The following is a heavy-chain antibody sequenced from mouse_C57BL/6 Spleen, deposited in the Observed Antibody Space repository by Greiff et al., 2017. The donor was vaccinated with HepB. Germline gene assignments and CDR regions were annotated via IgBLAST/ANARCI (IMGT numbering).Heavy chain of an antibody. J-gene: IGHJ4*01. D-gene: IGHD1-1*02. Sequence: VQLQQSGAELVRPGTSVKVSCKASGYAFTNYLIEWVKQRPGQGLEWIGVINPGSGGTNYNEKFKGKATLTADKSSSTAYMQLSSLTSEDSAVYFCARWEDYGDAMDYWGQGTSVTVSS. CDR1: GYAFTNYL. V-gene: IGHV1-54*01. CDR2: INPGSGGT. CDR3: ARWEDYGDAMDY.